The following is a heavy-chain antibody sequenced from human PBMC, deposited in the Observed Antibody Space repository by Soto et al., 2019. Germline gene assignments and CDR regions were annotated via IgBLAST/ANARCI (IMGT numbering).Heavy chain of an antibody. D-gene: IGHD3-22*01. J-gene: IGHJ4*02. CDR1: GFTFTSSA. Sequence: SVKVSCKASGFTFTSSAVQWVRQARGQRLEWIGWIVVGSGNTNYAQKFQEGVTITRDMSTSTAYMELSSLRSEDTAVYYCAAHDYYDSSGPLDYWGQGTLVTVSS. CDR3: AAHDYYDSSGPLDY. CDR2: IVVGSGNT. V-gene: IGHV1-58*01.